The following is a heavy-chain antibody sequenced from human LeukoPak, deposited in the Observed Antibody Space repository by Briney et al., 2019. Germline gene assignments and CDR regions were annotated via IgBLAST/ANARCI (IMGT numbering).Heavy chain of an antibody. CDR1: GFIFSNAW. CDR3: ITEDSSGTYIYFHY. Sequence: GGSLRLSCAASGFIFSNAWMSWVRQAPGKGLEWVGRIKSKIDGGTTDYAAPVKGRFTISRDDSENTLYLQMNSLETEDTAVYYCITEDSSGTYIYFHYWGQGTLVSVSS. J-gene: IGHJ4*02. CDR2: IKSKIDGGTT. D-gene: IGHD3-22*01. V-gene: IGHV3-15*01.